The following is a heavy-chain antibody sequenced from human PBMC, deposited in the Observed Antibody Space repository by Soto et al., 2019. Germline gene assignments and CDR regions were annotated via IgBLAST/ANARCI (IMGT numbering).Heavy chain of an antibody. D-gene: IGHD2-2*01. J-gene: IGHJ5*02. CDR2: IYYSGST. CDR1: GGSISRDY. V-gene: IGHV4-59*01. CDR3: ARASTRYCSTTSCHRRRAAGWFDT. Sequence: PSETLSLTCTLSGGSISRDYCSWIRQPPGKGLEGIGYIYYSGSTNYNPSLKSRVTISVDTSKNQFSLKLSSVTAADTAVYYCARASTRYCSTTSCHRRRAAGWFDTWGQGTLVTVSS.